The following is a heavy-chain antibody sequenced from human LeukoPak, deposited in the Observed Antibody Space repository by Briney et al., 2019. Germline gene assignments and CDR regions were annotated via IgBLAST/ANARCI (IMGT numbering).Heavy chain of an antibody. CDR3: ARDSTYYYDSSGYRFDY. D-gene: IGHD3-22*01. J-gene: IGHJ4*02. Sequence: ASVKVSCKASGYTFTGYYMHWVRQAPGQGLEWMGWINPNSGGTNYAQKFQGRVTMTRDTSISTAYMELSRLRSDDTAVYYCARDSTYYYDSSGYRFDYWGQGTLVTVSS. V-gene: IGHV1-2*02. CDR1: GYTFTGYY. CDR2: INPNSGGT.